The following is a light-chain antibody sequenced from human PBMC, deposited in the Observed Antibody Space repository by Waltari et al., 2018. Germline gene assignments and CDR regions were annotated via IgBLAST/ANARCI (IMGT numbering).Light chain of an antibody. CDR1: QSISSY. CDR2: AAS. Sequence: DIQMTQSPSSLSASVGDRVTITCRAIQSISSYLNWYQQKPGKAPKLLFYAASSLQSGVASRFSGSGSRTDFTLTISSLQPEDFATYYCQQSYSTPLSFGGGTKVEIK. CDR3: QQSYSTPLS. J-gene: IGKJ4*01. V-gene: IGKV1-39*01.